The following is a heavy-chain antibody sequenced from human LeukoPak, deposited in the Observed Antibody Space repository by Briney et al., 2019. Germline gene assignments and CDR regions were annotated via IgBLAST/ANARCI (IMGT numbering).Heavy chain of an antibody. Sequence: GGSLRLSCAGSGFTVSSSYMSWVRQAPGEGLEWVSVLYSGGSIFYADSVKGRFTISRDISKNMLYLQMNSLRADDTAVYYCARGAISSWYEDWGQGTLVTVSS. J-gene: IGHJ4*02. CDR3: ARGAISSWYED. CDR2: LYSGGSI. D-gene: IGHD6-13*01. CDR1: GFTVSSSY. V-gene: IGHV3-66*01.